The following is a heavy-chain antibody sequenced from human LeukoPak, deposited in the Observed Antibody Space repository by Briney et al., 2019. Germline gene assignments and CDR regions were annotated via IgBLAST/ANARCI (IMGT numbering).Heavy chain of an antibody. CDR3: ARRHRGYSYGYGDY. D-gene: IGHD5-18*01. J-gene: IGHJ4*02. Sequence: SETLSLTCTVSGGSISISSYYWGWIRQPPGKGLEWIGSIYYSGSTYYNPSHKSRVTISVDTSKNQFSLKLSSVTAADTAVYYCARRHRGYSYGYGDYWGQGTLVTVSS. V-gene: IGHV4-39*01. CDR2: IYYSGST. CDR1: GGSISISSYY.